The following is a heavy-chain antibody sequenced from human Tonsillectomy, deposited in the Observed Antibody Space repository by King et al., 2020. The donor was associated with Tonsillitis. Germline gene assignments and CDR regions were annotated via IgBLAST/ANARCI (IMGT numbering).Heavy chain of an antibody. CDR3: ARQWGTTVTKGDAFDI. Sequence: QLQESGPGLVKPSETLSLTCTVSGGSISSSSYYWGWIRQPPGKGLEWIGSIYYSGSTYYNPSLKSRVTISVDTSKNQFSLELSSVTAADTAVYYCARQWGTTVTKGDAFDIWGQGTMVTVSS. V-gene: IGHV4-39*01. J-gene: IGHJ3*02. CDR2: IYYSGST. D-gene: IGHD4-17*01. CDR1: GGSISSSSYY.